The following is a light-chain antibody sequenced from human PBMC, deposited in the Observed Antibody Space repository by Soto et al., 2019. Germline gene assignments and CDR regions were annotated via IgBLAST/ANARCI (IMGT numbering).Light chain of an antibody. CDR2: GNS. CDR3: QSYDSSLICSKV. J-gene: IGLJ1*01. Sequence: QSVLTQPPSVSGAPGQRVTNSCTGSSSNIGAGYDVHWYQQLPGTAPKLLIYGNSNRPSGVPDRFSGSKSGTSASLAITGLQAEDEAFYYCQSYDSSLICSKVFGTGTKVTVL. CDR1: SSNIGAGYD. V-gene: IGLV1-40*01.